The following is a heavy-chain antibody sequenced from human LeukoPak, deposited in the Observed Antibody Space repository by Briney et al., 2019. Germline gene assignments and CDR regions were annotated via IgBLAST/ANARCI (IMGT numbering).Heavy chain of an antibody. V-gene: IGHV1-46*01. D-gene: IGHD6-13*01. CDR3: ARDIWAAAGNTYYYYYGMDV. J-gene: IGHJ6*02. CDR1: GGTFSSYA. CDR2: INPSGGST. Sequence: GASVKVSCKASGGTFSSYAISWVRQAPGQGLEWMGIINPSGGSTSYAQKFQGRVTMTRDTSTSTVYMELSSLRSEDTAVYYCARDIWAAAGNTYYYYYGMDVWGQGTTVTVSS.